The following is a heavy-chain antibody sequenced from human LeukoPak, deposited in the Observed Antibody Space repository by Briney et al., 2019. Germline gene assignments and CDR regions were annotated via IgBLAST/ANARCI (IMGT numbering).Heavy chain of an antibody. CDR1: GGSISSSSYY. CDR2: IYYSGST. Sequence: SETLSLTCTVSGGSISSSSYYWGWIRQPPGKGPEWIGSIYYSGSTYYNPSLKSRVTISVDTSKNQFSLKLSSVTAADTAVYYCARLVGANWFDPWGQGTLVTVSS. CDR3: ARLVGANWFDP. D-gene: IGHD2-8*02. J-gene: IGHJ5*02. V-gene: IGHV4-39*07.